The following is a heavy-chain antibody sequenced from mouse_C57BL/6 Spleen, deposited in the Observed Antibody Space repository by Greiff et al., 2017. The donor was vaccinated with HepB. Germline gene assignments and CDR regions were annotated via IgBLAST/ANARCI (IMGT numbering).Heavy chain of an antibody. D-gene: IGHD2-1*01. Sequence: VQLKESGGGLVKPGGSLKLSCAASGFTFSDYGMHWVRQAPEKGLEWVAYISSGSSTIYYADTVKGRFTISRDNAKNTLFLQMTSLRSEDTAMYYCARGGVYYGNYGADYWGQGTTLTVSS. CDR1: GFTFSDYG. J-gene: IGHJ2*01. CDR3: ARGGVYYGNYGADY. V-gene: IGHV5-17*01. CDR2: ISSGSSTI.